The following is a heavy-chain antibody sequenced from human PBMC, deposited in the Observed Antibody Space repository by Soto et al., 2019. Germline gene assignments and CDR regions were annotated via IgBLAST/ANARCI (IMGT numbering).Heavy chain of an antibody. Sequence: QVQLQQSGPGLVKPSQTLSLTCAISGDSVSSNSVAWNWIRQSPSRGLEWLGRTYYRSKWYNDFAPSVKSRITINADTSKNQFSLQLNSVTPEDTAVYYCARNGFKQYLSYFDFWGQGTLVTVSS. J-gene: IGHJ4*02. CDR2: TYYRSKWYN. V-gene: IGHV6-1*01. D-gene: IGHD2-2*02. CDR3: ARNGFKQYLSYFDF. CDR1: GDSVSSNSVA.